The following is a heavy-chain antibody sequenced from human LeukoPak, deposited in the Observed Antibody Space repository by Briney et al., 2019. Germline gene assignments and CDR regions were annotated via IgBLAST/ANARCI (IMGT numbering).Heavy chain of an antibody. Sequence: GGSLRLSCAASGFTFSDHYMDWVRQAPGKGLEWVGRTRNKANSYTTEYAASVKGRFTISRDDSKNSLYLQMNSLRTEDTAVYYCATELRWSILDYWGQGTLVTVSS. V-gene: IGHV3-72*01. J-gene: IGHJ4*02. D-gene: IGHD4-23*01. CDR3: ATELRWSILDY. CDR2: TRNKANSYTT. CDR1: GFTFSDHY.